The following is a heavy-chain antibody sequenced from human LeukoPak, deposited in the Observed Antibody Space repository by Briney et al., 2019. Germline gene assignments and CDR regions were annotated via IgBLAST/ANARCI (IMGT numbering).Heavy chain of an antibody. D-gene: IGHD6-13*01. Sequence: PGRSLRLSCAASGFTFSSYAMHWVRQAPGKGLEWVAVISYDGSNKYYADSVKGRFTISRDNSKNTLYLQMNSLRAEDTAVYYCARDPEQLAFFDYWGQGTLVTVSS. CDR3: ARDPEQLAFFDY. CDR1: GFTFSSYA. J-gene: IGHJ4*02. V-gene: IGHV3-30*04. CDR2: ISYDGSNK.